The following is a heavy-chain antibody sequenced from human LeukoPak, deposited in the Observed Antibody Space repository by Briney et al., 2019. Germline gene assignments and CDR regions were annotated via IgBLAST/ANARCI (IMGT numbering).Heavy chain of an antibody. CDR1: GGSFSGYY. Sequence: SETPSLTCAVYGGSFSGYYWSWIRQPPGKGLEWIGEINHSGSTNYNPSLKSRVTISVDTSKNQFSLKLSSVTAADTAVYYCARERADYDFWSGSQNGYYFDYWGQGTLVTVSS. D-gene: IGHD3-3*01. CDR3: ARERADYDFWSGSQNGYYFDY. V-gene: IGHV4-34*01. CDR2: INHSGST. J-gene: IGHJ4*02.